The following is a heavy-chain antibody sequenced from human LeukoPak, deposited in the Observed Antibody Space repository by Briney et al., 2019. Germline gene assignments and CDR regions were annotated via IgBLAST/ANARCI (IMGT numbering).Heavy chain of an antibody. CDR2: IYYSGST. Sequence: PSETLSLTCTVSGGSISSYYWSWIRQPPGKGLEWIGYIYYSGSTNYNPSLKSRVTISVDTSKNQFSLKLSSVTAADTAVYYCAREKWCGSTSCYTADDYYYYMDVWGKGTTVTVSS. V-gene: IGHV4-59*01. CDR1: GGSISSYY. CDR3: AREKWCGSTSCYTADDYYYYMDV. J-gene: IGHJ6*03. D-gene: IGHD2-2*02.